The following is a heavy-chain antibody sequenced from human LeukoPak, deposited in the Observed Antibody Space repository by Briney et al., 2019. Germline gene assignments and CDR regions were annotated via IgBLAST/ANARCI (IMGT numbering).Heavy chain of an antibody. CDR2: IWYDGRNK. CDR1: GFSFSRNA. Sequence: GGSLRLSCAASGFSFSRNAMHWARQAPGKGLEWVAVIWYDGRNKIYADSVEGRFTISRDNSKNTLYLQMYSLRAEDTAVYYCERDPMLVGTIDYFDYWGQGTLVTVSS. V-gene: IGHV3-33*01. CDR3: ERDPMLVGTIDYFDY. J-gene: IGHJ4*02. D-gene: IGHD3-22*01.